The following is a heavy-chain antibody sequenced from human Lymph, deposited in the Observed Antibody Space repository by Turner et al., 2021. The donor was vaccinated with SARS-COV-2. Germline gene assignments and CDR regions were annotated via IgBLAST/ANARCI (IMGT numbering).Heavy chain of an antibody. CDR1: GGSLSSSSFC. V-gene: IGHV4-39*01. CDR3: ARNAYDFWSGYFSVSAFGI. J-gene: IGHJ3*02. D-gene: IGHD3-3*01. Sequence: QLQLQESGAGLVKPSETLSLTCSISGGSLSSSSFCWGWSRQPPGKGLECIESIYYSGSTYYNPSLKSRVTISVDTSKNQFSLKRSSVTAADTAVYYCARNAYDFWSGYFSVSAFGIWVQGTIVTVSS. CDR2: IYYSGST.